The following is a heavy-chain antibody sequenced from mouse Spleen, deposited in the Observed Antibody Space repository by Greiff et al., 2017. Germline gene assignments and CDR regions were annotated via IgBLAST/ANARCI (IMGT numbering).Heavy chain of an antibody. J-gene: IGHJ4*01. CDR2: INYDGSST. CDR1: GFTFSDYY. CDR3: ARYGNYAAMDY. D-gene: IGHD2-1*01. V-gene: IGHV5-16*01. Sequence: EVQLVESEGGLVQPGSSMKLSCTASGFTFSDYYMAWVRQVPEKGLEWVANINYDGSSTYYLDSLKSRFIISRDNAKNILYLQMSSLKSEDTATYYCARYGNYAAMDYWGQGTSVTVSS.